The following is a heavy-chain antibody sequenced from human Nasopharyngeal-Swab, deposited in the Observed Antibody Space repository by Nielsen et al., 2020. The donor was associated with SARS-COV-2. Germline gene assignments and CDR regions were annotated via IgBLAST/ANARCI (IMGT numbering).Heavy chain of an antibody. CDR3: AREWERPYYFDY. CDR1: GFTFNRYW. V-gene: IGHV3-74*01. D-gene: IGHD1-26*01. J-gene: IGHJ4*02. Sequence: GESLKISCAASGFTFNRYWLHWVGQVQGKGLQWVSRINSDGSDTRYAESVKGRFTASRDTAKSTLYLQLNSVRDEDSGVYFCAREWERPYYFDYWGQGVLVTVSS. CDR2: INSDGSDT.